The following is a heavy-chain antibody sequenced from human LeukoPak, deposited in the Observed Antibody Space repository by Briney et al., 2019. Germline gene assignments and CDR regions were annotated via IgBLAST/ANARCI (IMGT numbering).Heavy chain of an antibody. Sequence: SEALSLTCTVSGGSISSSSYYWGWIRQPPGKGLEWIWNIYYSGTTYYNSSLKSRVTISVDTSKNQFSLKLSSVTAADTAVYYCATNEGPWGQGTLVTVCS. J-gene: IGHJ5*02. CDR3: ATNEGP. D-gene: IGHD1-1*01. V-gene: IGHV4-39*01. CDR2: IYYSGTT. CDR1: GGSISSSSYY.